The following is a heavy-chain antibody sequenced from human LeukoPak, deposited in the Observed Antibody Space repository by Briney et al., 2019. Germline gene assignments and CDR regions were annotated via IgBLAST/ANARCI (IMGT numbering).Heavy chain of an antibody. D-gene: IGHD3-10*01. CDR1: GGSFSGYY. CDR3: AREVWYYGSGSYSAWFDP. Sequence: SETLSLTCAVYGGSFSGYYWSWIRQPPGKGLEWIGEFNHSGSTNYNPSLKSRVTISVDTSKNQFSLKLSSVTAADTAVYYCAREVWYYGSGSYSAWFDPWGQGTLVTVSS. V-gene: IGHV4-34*01. J-gene: IGHJ5*02. CDR2: FNHSGST.